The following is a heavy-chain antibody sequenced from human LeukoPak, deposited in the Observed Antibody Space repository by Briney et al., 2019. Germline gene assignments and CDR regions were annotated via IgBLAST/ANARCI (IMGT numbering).Heavy chain of an antibody. D-gene: IGHD6-19*01. V-gene: IGHV4-4*02. CDR1: GGSISSSNW. J-gene: IGHJ4*02. CDR3: ARLSGGGIAVDDYNVDY. Sequence: SETLSLTCAVSGGSISSSNWWSWVRQPPGKGLEWIGEIYHSGSTNYNPSLKSRVTISVDKSKNQFSLKLSSVTAADTAVYYCARLSGGGIAVDDYNVDYWGQGTLVTVSS. CDR2: IYHSGST.